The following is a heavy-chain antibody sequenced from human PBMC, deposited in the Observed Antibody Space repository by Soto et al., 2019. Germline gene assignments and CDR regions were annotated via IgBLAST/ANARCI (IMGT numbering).Heavy chain of an antibody. CDR3: ATRDSGRFY. D-gene: IGHD6-13*01. CDR1: VFSISSHDW. V-gene: IGHV4-4*02. CDR2: SRQSEYT. J-gene: IGHJ4*02. Sequence: QVQLQESGPGLVKPSGTLSLTSAVSVFSISSHDWWAWVRQPPGKGLEGIGESRQSEYTNYNSSLESRVTISVDKSKNQFSLKLTSVTVADTAVYYCATRDSGRFYWGQGTLVTVSS.